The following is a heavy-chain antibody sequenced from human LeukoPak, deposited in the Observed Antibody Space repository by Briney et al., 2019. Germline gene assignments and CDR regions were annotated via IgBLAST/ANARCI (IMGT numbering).Heavy chain of an antibody. CDR3: ATRRGFELFFDL. CDR2: IYYSGST. J-gene: IGHJ4*02. D-gene: IGHD3-10*01. CDR1: GGSISNGDYY. V-gene: IGHV4-30-4*02. Sequence: SDTLSLTYPVSGGSISNGDYYWRWLRQPPGKGLEWIGYIYYSGSTYYNPSLKSRVTISVDTSKNQFSLKLSSVTAADTAVYFCATRRGFELFFDLWGQGTRVTVSS.